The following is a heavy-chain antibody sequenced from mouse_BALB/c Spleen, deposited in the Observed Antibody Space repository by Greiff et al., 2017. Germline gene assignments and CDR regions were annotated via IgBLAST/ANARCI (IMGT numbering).Heavy chain of an antibody. J-gene: IGHJ4*01. CDR2: IYPGNSDT. CDR1: GYTFTSYW. Sequence: EVQLQESGTVLARPGASVKMSCKASGYTFTSYWMHWVKQRPGQGLEWIGAIYPGNSDTSYNQKVKGKAKLTAVTSTSTAYMELSSLTNEDSAVYYCTRSSGGGLWTDYAMDYWGQGTSVTVSS. CDR3: TRSSGGGLWTDYAMDY. D-gene: IGHD1-1*02. V-gene: IGHV1-5*01.